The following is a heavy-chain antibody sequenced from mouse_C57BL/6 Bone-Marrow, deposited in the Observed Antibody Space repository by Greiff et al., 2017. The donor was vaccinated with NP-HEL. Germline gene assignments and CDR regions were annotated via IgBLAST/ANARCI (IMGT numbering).Heavy chain of an antibody. CDR3: ASPFYYDSDALYAMDY. Sequence: QVQLQQSGAELVKPGASVKMSCTASGYTFTSYWITWVKQRPGQGLEWIGDIYPGSGSTNYNEKFKSKTTLTVDTSSSTAYMQLSSLTSEDSAVYYGASPFYYDSDALYAMDYWGQGTSVTVSS. D-gene: IGHD2-4*01. CDR2: IYPGSGST. V-gene: IGHV1-55*01. J-gene: IGHJ4*01. CDR1: GYTFTSYW.